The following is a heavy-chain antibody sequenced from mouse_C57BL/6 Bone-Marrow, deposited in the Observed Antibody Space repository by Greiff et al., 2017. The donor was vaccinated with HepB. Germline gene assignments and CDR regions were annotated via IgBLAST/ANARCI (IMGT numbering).Heavy chain of an antibody. CDR3: ARADDDVESYAMYD. V-gene: IGHV1-53*01. D-gene: IGHD2-4*01. J-gene: IGHJ4*01. CDR1: GYTFTSYW. CDR2: INPSNGGT. Sequence: QVQLQQPGTELVKPGASVKLSCKASGYTFTSYWMHWVKQRPGHGLEWIGNINPSNGGTNYNEKFKGKATLTVDKSSSTAYMQLSSLTSEDSAVYYCARADDDVESYAMYDWGQGTSVTVSS.